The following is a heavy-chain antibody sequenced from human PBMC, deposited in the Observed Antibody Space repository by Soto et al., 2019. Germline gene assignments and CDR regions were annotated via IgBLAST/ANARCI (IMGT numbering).Heavy chain of an antibody. CDR1: GYTFTSYG. V-gene: IGHV1-18*01. J-gene: IGHJ4*02. CDR3: ARDAPRGSGYDSPYFDY. Sequence: QVQLVQSGAEVKKPGASVKVSCKASGYTFTSYGISWVRQAPGQGLEWMGWISAYNGNTNYAQKLQGRVTMTTDTSTRTAYMELRSLRSDDTAVYYCARDAPRGSGYDSPYFDYWGQGTLDTVSS. CDR2: ISAYNGNT. D-gene: IGHD5-12*01.